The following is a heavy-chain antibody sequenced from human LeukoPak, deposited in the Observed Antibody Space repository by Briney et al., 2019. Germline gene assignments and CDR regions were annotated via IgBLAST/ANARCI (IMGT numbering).Heavy chain of an antibody. CDR2: IYYSGAT. CDR3: ARFGITVVRGGKYYFDY. CDR1: GGSISNYY. V-gene: IGHV4-59*08. Sequence: SETLSLTCTVSGGSISNYYWSWTRQPPGKGLEWIGHIYYSGATKYNPSLKSRTTISVDTSKNQFSLMLSSVTAADTAVYYCARFGITVVRGGKYYFDYWGQGTLVTVSS. J-gene: IGHJ4*02. D-gene: IGHD3-10*01.